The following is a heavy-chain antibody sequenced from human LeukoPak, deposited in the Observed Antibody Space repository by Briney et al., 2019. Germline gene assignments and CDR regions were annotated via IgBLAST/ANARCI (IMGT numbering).Heavy chain of an antibody. J-gene: IGHJ6*03. CDR1: GFTFSRYG. Sequence: GGSLRLSCAASGFTFSRYGLHWVRQAPGKGLEWMAFIRDDGSTRYYADSVKGRFTISRDNSKNTLYLQMNSLRAEDTAVYYCAKAALTRNYMDVWGKGTTVTVSS. CDR2: IRDDGSTR. V-gene: IGHV3-30*02. CDR3: AKAALTRNYMDV. D-gene: IGHD4-11*01.